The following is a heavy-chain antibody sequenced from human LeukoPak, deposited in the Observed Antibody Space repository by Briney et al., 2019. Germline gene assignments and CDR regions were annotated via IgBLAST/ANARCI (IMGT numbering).Heavy chain of an antibody. CDR3: ARVRTDLGVGAFDI. V-gene: IGHV4-61*01. D-gene: IGHD3-16*01. Sequence: TTSETLSLTCTVSGGSVSSGSYYWSWIRQPPGKGLEWIGYIYYSGSTNYNPSLKSRVTISVDTSKNQFSLKLSSVTAADTAVYYCARVRTDLGVGAFDIWGQGTMVTVSS. CDR2: IYYSGST. J-gene: IGHJ3*02. CDR1: GGSVSSGSYY.